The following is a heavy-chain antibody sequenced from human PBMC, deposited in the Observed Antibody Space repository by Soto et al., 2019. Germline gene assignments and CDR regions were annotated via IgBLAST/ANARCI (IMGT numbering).Heavy chain of an antibody. Sequence: QVQLVQSGAELKKPGASVNISCQASGFTFSDTLINWVRQGPGQRLEWMGWINPANGNTRYSVPFQGRVTIFSPSAATIGYVALSELTSEDTAVYYCAPNTVSVGPRANDAFDVRGQGTMITISS. CDR1: GFTFSDTL. CDR3: APNTVSVGPRANDAFDV. V-gene: IGHV1-3*01. J-gene: IGHJ3*01. CDR2: INPANGNT. D-gene: IGHD3-3*01.